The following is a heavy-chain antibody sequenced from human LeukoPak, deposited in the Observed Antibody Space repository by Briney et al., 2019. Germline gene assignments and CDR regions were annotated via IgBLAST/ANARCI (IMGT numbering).Heavy chain of an antibody. J-gene: IGHJ4*02. D-gene: IGHD6-13*01. CDR2: INPSSGVT. V-gene: IGHV1-2*02. Sequence: GASVKVSCKASGHTFTGYYMYWVRQAPGQGLECMGWINPSSGVTNYAQKFQGRVTMTRDTSISTVYMELRRLTSDDTAVYYCARVPPRQQMGYYFDYWGQGTLVTVSS. CDR3: ARVPPRQQMGYYFDY. CDR1: GHTFTGYY.